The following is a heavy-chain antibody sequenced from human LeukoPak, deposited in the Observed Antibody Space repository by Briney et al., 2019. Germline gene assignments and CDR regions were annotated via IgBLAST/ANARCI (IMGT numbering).Heavy chain of an antibody. V-gene: IGHV4-34*01. CDR2: IDHSGST. CDR3: ARCLQWPLRRCFDN. CDR1: GETLSDYA. Sequence: PETLSLTCAVYGETLSDYAWSWIRQPPGKGLEWIGEIDHSGSTDYNPSLKSRVTLSVDTSKNHFSLHLSSVTAADTAVYYCARCLQWPLRRCFDNWGQGTLVTVSS. D-gene: IGHD2-15*01. J-gene: IGHJ4*02.